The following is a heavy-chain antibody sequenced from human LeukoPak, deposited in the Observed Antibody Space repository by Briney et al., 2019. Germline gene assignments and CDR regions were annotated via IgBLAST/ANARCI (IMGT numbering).Heavy chain of an antibody. J-gene: IGHJ1*01. Sequence: PSETLSLTCTVSGGSISSYYWSWIRQPPGKGLEWIGYIYYSGSTNYNPSLKSRVTISVDTSKNQFSLKLSSVTAADTAVYYCARGGGGSPSRVQHWGQGTLVTVSS. CDR1: GGSISSYY. V-gene: IGHV4-59*01. CDR3: ARGGGGSPSRVQH. D-gene: IGHD4-23*01. CDR2: IYYSGST.